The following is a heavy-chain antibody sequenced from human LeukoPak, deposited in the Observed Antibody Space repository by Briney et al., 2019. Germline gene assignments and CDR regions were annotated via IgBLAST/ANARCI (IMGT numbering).Heavy chain of an antibody. D-gene: IGHD3-10*01. Sequence: APVKVSCKASGYTFTSYGISWVRQAPGQGLEWMGWITAHNDNTNYAQKLQGRVTMTTDTSTSTAYMELRSLRSDDTAVYYCARALLWFGEPSHIDYWGQGTLVTASS. V-gene: IGHV1-18*01. CDR3: ARALLWFGEPSHIDY. CDR2: ITAHNDNT. J-gene: IGHJ4*02. CDR1: GYTFTSYG.